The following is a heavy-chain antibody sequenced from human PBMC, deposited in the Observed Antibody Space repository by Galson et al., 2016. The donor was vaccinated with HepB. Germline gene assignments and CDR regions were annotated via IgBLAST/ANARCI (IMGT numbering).Heavy chain of an antibody. CDR2: ICVSGGDV. CDR1: GFTFDRCG. Sequence: SLRLSCAASGFTFDRCGMTWFRQAPGKGLEWVSTICVSGGDVDYADSVKGRFTISRDDSKSTLYLHMNSLRVEATAIYYCAIDPTQWHDLLFGNWAQGTLVTVSA. J-gene: IGHJ4*02. V-gene: IGHV3-23*01. CDR3: AIDPTQWHDLLFGN. D-gene: IGHD6-19*01.